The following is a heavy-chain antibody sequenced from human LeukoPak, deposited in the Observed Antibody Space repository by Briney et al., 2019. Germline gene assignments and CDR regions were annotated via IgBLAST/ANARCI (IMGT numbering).Heavy chain of an antibody. J-gene: IGHJ4*02. CDR1: GGSISSSSYY. CDR3: ARDSSLAAAGIFDY. V-gene: IGHV4-39*07. CDR2: IYYSGST. Sequence: SETLSLTCTVSGGSISSSSYYWGWIRQPPGKGLEWIGSIYYSGSTYYNPSLKSRVTMSVDTSKNQFSLKLSSVTAADTAVYYCARDSSLAAAGIFDYWGQGTLVTVSS. D-gene: IGHD6-13*01.